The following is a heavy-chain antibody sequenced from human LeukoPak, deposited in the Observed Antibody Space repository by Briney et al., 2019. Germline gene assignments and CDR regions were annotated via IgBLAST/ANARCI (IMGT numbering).Heavy chain of an antibody. CDR3: AKEYYDFWSGYPHDY. D-gene: IGHD3-3*01. CDR2: ISGSGGST. CDR1: GFTFSSYG. Sequence: GGSLRLSCAASGFTFSSYGMSWVRQAPGKGLEWVSAISGSGGSTYYADSVKGRFTIPRDNSKNTLYLQMNSLRAEDTAVYYCAKEYYDFWSGYPHDYWGQGTLVTVSS. J-gene: IGHJ4*02. V-gene: IGHV3-23*01.